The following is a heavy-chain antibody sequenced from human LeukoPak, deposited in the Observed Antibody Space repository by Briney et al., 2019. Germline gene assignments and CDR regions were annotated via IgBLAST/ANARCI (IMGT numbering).Heavy chain of an antibody. J-gene: IGHJ4*02. V-gene: IGHV3-30*02. CDR1: GFTFSSYG. Sequence: GGSLRLSCAASGFTFSSYGMHWVRQAPAKGLEWVAFIRYDGGNKYYADSVKGRFTISRDNSKNTLYLQMNSLRTEDTAVYYCAKGGNGYSYGYFDYWGQGTLVTVSS. CDR3: AKGGNGYSYGYFDY. CDR2: IRYDGGNK. D-gene: IGHD5-18*01.